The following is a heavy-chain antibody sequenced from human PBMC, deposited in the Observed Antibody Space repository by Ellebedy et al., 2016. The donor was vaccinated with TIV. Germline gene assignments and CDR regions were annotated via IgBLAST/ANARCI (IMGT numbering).Heavy chain of an antibody. Sequence: ASVKVSCXASGGTFSSYAISWVRQAPGQRLEWMGWINAGNGNTKYSQKFQGRVTITRDTSASTAYMELSSLRSEDTAVYYCARGGYCGGDCYSGDYYYYGMDVWGQGTTVTVSS. CDR2: INAGNGNT. CDR3: ARGGYCGGDCYSGDYYYYGMDV. D-gene: IGHD2-21*02. CDR1: GGTFSSYA. J-gene: IGHJ6*02. V-gene: IGHV1-3*01.